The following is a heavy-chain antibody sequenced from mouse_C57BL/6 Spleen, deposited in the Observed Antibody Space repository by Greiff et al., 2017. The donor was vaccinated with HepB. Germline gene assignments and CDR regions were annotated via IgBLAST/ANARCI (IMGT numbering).Heavy chain of an antibody. J-gene: IGHJ3*01. CDR1: GYTFTSYW. D-gene: IGHD1-1*01. CDR2: IDPSDSYT. Sequence: QVQLQQPGAELVMPGASVKLSCKASGYTFTSYWMHWVKQRPGQGLEWIGEIDPSDSYTNYNQKFKGKSTLTVDKSSSTAYMQLSSLTSEDSAVYYCAIERVYYYGSEAYWGQGTLVTVSA. CDR3: AIERVYYYGSEAY. V-gene: IGHV1-69*01.